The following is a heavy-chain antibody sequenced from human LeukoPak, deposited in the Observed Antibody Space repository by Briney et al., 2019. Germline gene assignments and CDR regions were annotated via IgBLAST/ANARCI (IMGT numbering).Heavy chain of an antibody. J-gene: IGHJ4*02. CDR2: IRYDGSNK. CDR1: GFTFSSYG. D-gene: IGHD3-10*01. V-gene: IGHV3-30*02. Sequence: PGGSLRLSCAVSGFTFSSYGMYWVRQAPGKGLEWVAFIRYDGSNKYYADSVKGRFTLSRDNSKNTLYLQMNSLRAEGTAVYYCAKDSDPYGSGSFGYWGQGILVTVSS. CDR3: AKDSDPYGSGSFGY.